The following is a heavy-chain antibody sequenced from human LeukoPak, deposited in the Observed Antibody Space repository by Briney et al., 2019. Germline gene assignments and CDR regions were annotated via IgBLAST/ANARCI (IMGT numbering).Heavy chain of an antibody. CDR3: ARYRAAAGTSYYYYYMDV. D-gene: IGHD6-13*01. J-gene: IGHJ6*03. CDR2: IIPIFGTA. V-gene: IGHV1-69*13. CDR1: GYTFTAYY. Sequence: SVKVSCKASGYTFTAYYMHWVRQAPGQGLEWMGGIIPIFGTANYAQKFQGRVTITADESTSTAYMELSGLRSEDTAVYYCARYRAAAGTSYYYYYMDVWGKGTTVTVSS.